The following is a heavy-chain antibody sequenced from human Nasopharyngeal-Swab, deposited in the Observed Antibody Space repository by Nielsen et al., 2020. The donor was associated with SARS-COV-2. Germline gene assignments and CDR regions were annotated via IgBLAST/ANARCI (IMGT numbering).Heavy chain of an antibody. Sequence: GSLRLSCTVSGGSISSSSYYWGWIRQPPGKGLEWIGSINYSGRTYYNPSLKSRVTISVDTSKNQFSLKLSSVTAADTSVYYCVGSSWYGDYYYYYGMDVWGQGTTVTVSS. V-gene: IGHV4-39*07. CDR2: INYSGRT. D-gene: IGHD6-13*01. J-gene: IGHJ6*02. CDR1: GGSISSSSYY. CDR3: VGSSWYGDYYYYYGMDV.